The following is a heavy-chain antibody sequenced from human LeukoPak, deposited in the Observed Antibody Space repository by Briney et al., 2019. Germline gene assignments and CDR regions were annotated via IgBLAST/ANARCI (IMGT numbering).Heavy chain of an antibody. CDR3: ARIYPYSSSWYAYYFDY. D-gene: IGHD6-13*01. CDR2: IKQDGSEK. V-gene: IGHV3-7*01. J-gene: IGHJ4*02. CDR1: GFTFSSYW. Sequence: GGSPRLSCAASGFTFSSYWMSWVRQAPGKGLEWVANIKQDGSEKYYVDSVKGRFTISRDNAKNSLYLQMNSLRAEDTAVYYCARIYPYSSSWYAYYFDYWGQGTLVTVSS.